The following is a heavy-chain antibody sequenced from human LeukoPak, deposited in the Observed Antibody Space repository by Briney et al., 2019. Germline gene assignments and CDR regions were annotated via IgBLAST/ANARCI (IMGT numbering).Heavy chain of an antibody. CDR3: ARQPVSEPRYCSSTSCFNYYYYYGMDV. Sequence: GESLKISCKGSGYSFTSYWISWVRQMPGKGLEWMGIIYPGDSDTRYSPSFQGQVTISADKSISTAYLQWSSLKASDTAMYYCARQPVSEPRYCSSTSCFNYYYYYGMDVWGQGTTVTVSS. V-gene: IGHV5-51*01. CDR1: GYSFTSYW. J-gene: IGHJ6*02. CDR2: IYPGDSDT. D-gene: IGHD2-2*01.